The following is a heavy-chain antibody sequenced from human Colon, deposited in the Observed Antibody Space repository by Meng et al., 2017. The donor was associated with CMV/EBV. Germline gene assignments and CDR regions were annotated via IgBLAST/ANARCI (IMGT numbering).Heavy chain of an antibody. Sequence: GESLKISCEASGFTFRTYSMNWVRQAPGKGLEWVASISSLSSYIYYADSVKGRFTISRDNAKNSLYLQMSSLRAEDTAVYYCARDRRNNVGMDVWGQGTTVTVSS. V-gene: IGHV3-21*01. D-gene: IGHD2-8*01. CDR2: ISSLSSYI. J-gene: IGHJ6*02. CDR1: GFTFRTYS. CDR3: ARDRRNNVGMDV.